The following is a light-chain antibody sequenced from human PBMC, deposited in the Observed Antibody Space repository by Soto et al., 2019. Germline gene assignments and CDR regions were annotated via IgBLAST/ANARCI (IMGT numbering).Light chain of an antibody. CDR3: AAWDDRLRAVV. CDR2: RNP. V-gene: IGLV1-44*01. J-gene: IGLJ2*01. Sequence: QSVLTQSPSASGTPGQRVTISCSGSRSNIGTYTVNWYQQLPGTAPTLLIFRNPQRPSGVPDRFSGAKSGTSASLAISGPQSEDEADYYCAAWDDRLRAVVFGGGTKVTVL. CDR1: RSNIGTYT.